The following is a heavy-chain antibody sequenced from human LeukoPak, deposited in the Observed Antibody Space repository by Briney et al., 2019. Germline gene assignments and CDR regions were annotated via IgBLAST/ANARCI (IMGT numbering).Heavy chain of an antibody. J-gene: IGHJ4*02. CDR3: AKIPHPRIVGAAGYFDY. D-gene: IGHD1-26*01. Sequence: PGGSLRLSCAASGFTFSSYAMTWVRQAPGKGLEWVSAISANGGTTYYADSVKGRFTISSDNSKNSLYLQLNSLRAEDTAVYYCAKIPHPRIVGAAGYFDYWGQGTLVTVSS. CDR2: ISANGGTT. V-gene: IGHV3-23*01. CDR1: GFTFSSYA.